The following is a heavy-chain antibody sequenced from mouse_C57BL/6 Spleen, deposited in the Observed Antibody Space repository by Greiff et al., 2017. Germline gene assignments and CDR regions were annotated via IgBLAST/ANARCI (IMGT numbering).Heavy chain of an antibody. V-gene: IGHV14-2*01. Sequence: EVQLQQPGAELVKPGASVKLSCTASGFNINDYYMHWVKQRTEQGLEWIGRIDPEDGETKYDPKFQGKATITADTSSNTAYLQLSSLTSEDTAVYYCARRAYDYDHYWGQGTTLTVSA. J-gene: IGHJ2*01. CDR2: IDPEDGET. CDR3: ARRAYDYDHY. CDR1: GFNINDYY. D-gene: IGHD2-4*01.